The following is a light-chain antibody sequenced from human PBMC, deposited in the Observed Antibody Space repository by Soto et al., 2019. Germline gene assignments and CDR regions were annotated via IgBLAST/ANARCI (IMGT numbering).Light chain of an antibody. V-gene: IGLV2-14*01. CDR2: EVS. J-gene: IGLJ2*01. CDR1: SRDVGSYNY. Sequence: QSALTQPASVSGSPGQSITISCTGTSRDVGSYNYVSWYQQHPGKAPKLMIYEVSNRPSGVSNRFSGSKSGNTASLTISGLQAEDEADYYCRSYRSSSTLGVFGGGTKLTVL. CDR3: RSYRSSSTLGV.